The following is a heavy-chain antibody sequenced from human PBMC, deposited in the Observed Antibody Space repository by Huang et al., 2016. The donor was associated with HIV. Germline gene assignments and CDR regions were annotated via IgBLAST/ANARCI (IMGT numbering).Heavy chain of an antibody. J-gene: IGHJ6*03. CDR3: ARGGGIQLWLLGYYYMDV. V-gene: IGHV1-18*01. CDR2: ISVYNGNT. CDR1: GYTFSSFG. D-gene: IGHD5-18*01. Sequence: QVQLVQSGAEVKKPGASVKVSCKASGYTFSSFGISWVRQAPGQGLEWVGWISVYNGNTKVAQKFQGRRTMTTDTSTSTAYMELRSLRSDDTAVYYCARGGGIQLWLLGYYYMDVWGNGTTVTVSS.